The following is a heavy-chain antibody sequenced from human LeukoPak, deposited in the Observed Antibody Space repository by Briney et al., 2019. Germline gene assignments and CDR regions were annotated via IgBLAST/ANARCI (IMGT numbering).Heavy chain of an antibody. D-gene: IGHD1-26*01. Sequence: GGSLRLSCVGSGFTISNYWMHWVRQVPGTGLAWVSRIHPDGSITTYADSVKGRFTISRDNAKNTLYLQMNSLRAEDTAVYYCARDLEVGATNLYGGDYWGQGTLVTVSS. CDR2: IHPDGSIT. J-gene: IGHJ4*02. V-gene: IGHV3-74*03. CDR3: ARDLEVGATNLYGGDY. CDR1: GFTISNYW.